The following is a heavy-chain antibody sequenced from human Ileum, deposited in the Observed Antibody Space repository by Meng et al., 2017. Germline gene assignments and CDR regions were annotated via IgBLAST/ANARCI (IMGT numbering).Heavy chain of an antibody. Sequence: GESLKISCAASGFTFKNYGMHWVRHAPGKELEWVAIIRYDGTSVDYADSLKGRFTISRDNSKNTLYLQMSSLRAEDTAVYYCTRDILSGGNKYFDYWGQGTLVTVSS. CDR2: IRYDGTSV. D-gene: IGHD2-15*01. CDR1: GFTFKNYG. V-gene: IGHV3-30*02. J-gene: IGHJ4*02. CDR3: TRDILSGGNKYFDY.